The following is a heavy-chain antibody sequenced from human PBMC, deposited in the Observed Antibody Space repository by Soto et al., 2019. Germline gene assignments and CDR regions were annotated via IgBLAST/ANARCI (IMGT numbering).Heavy chain of an antibody. CDR3: AKTGQYGSGHY. CDR2: IYYSGST. V-gene: IGHV4-30-4*01. D-gene: IGHD3-10*01. J-gene: IGHJ4*02. Sequence: PSETLSLTCTVSGGSISSGDYYWSWIRQPPGKGLEWIGYIYYSGSTYYNPSLKSRVTISVDTSKNQFSLKLSPVTAADTAVYYCAKTGQYGSGHYWGQGTLVTVSS. CDR1: GGSISSGDYY.